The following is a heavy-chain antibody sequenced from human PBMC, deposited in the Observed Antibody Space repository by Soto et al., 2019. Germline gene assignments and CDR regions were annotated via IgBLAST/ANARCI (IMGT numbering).Heavy chain of an antibody. J-gene: IGHJ4*02. CDR2: ISYDAKSK. CDR3: ARGLLAAGPFDS. V-gene: IGHV3-30*03. CDR1: GFPFNTYG. D-gene: IGHD2-8*02. Sequence: PWGSVRFSCASSGFPFNTYGMHWVRQAPGKGLEWVAVISYDAKSKLYVDSVRGRFTISRDNSKNTLFLQMDSLRPEDTALYYCARGLLAAGPFDSWGQGTLVTVSS.